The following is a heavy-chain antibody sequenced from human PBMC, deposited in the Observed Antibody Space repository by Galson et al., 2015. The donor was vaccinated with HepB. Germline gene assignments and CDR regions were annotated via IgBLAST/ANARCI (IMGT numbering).Heavy chain of an antibody. CDR1: GGSISSGGYY. CDR2: IFFSGST. CDR3: ARSRGPTSSNRVFDY. V-gene: IGHV4-31*03. Sequence: TLSLTCTVSGGSISSGGYYWNWIRQHPGKGLQWVGVIFFSGSTSYNVPLKSRVNIAVDTSKNQFSLKVSSVTAADTAVYYCARSRGPTSSNRVFDYWGQGARITVSS. D-gene: IGHD3-10*01. J-gene: IGHJ4*02.